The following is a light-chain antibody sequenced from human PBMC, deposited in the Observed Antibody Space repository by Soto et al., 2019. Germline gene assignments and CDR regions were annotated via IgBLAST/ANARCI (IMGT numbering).Light chain of an antibody. Sequence: QSALTQPASVSGSPGQSITISCSGTSSDVGNYNYVSWYQHPPGKAPQLMIYEVSYRPSGASVRFSGSKSGNTASLTISGLHDDDEDNYYCSSYTTSRTWVFGGGTKLTVL. CDR1: SSDVGNYNY. J-gene: IGLJ3*02. CDR2: EVS. V-gene: IGLV2-14*01. CDR3: SSYTTSRTWV.